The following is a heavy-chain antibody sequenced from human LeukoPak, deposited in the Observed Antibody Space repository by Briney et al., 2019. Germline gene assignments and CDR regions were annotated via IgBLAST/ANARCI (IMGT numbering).Heavy chain of an antibody. CDR3: VRVRHGESFYL. V-gene: IGHV3-72*01. Sequence: PGGSLRLSCEASGFTFSSHYMDWVRQAPGKGLEWVARIRNAANGYTTAYATSVKGKFIVSRDDSRNSLCLQMSSLKTEDTALYYCVRVRHGESFYLWGQGTLVTVSS. CDR2: IRNAANGYTT. CDR1: GFTFSSHY. J-gene: IGHJ5*02. D-gene: IGHD4-17*01.